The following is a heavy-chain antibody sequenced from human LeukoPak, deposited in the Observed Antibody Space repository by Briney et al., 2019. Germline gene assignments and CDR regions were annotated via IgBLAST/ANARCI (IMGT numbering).Heavy chain of an antibody. Sequence: ASVKVSCKASGGTFSSYAISWVRQAPGQGLEWMGGIIPIFGTANYAQKFQGRVTITADESTSTAYMELSSLRSEDTAVYYCARSPTYYYDSSGYNYFDYWGQGTLVTVSS. CDR2: IIPIFGTA. CDR3: ARSPTYYYDSSGYNYFDY. D-gene: IGHD3-22*01. V-gene: IGHV1-69*13. CDR1: GGTFSSYA. J-gene: IGHJ4*02.